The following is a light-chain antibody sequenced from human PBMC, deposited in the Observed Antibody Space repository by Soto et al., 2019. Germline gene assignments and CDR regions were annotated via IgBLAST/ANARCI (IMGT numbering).Light chain of an antibody. J-gene: IGLJ3*02. CDR2: SND. CDR3: QSYDSSLSGSV. CDR1: SSNVGSNP. Sequence: QSVLTQPPSASGAPGQRVTISCSGGSSNVGSNPVTWYQQLPGTAPRLLIYSNDQRPSGVPDRFSGSKSGTSASLAISGLQSEDEADYYCQSYDSSLSGSVFGGGTKLTVL. V-gene: IGLV1-44*01.